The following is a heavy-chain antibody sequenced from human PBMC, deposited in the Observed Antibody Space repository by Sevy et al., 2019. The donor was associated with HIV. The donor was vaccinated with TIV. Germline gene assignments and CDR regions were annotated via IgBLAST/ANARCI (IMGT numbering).Heavy chain of an antibody. CDR2: ISGSGSST. CDR3: AKVSIFGVGGFYDY. J-gene: IGHJ4*02. D-gene: IGHD3-3*01. CDR1: GFTFSNYA. V-gene: IGHV3-23*01. Sequence: ESLRLSCAASGFTFSNYALTWVRQAPGKGLNWVSAISGSGSSTDYVDSVKGRFTISRDNSKNTLYLQMNSLRDEDTAVYYCAKVSIFGVGGFYDYWGQGTLVTVSS.